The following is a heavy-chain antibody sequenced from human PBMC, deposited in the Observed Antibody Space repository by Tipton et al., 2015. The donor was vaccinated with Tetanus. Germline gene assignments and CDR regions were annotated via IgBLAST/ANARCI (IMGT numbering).Heavy chain of an antibody. CDR3: LGHGGYSS. Sequence: SLRLSCAVSGFTVSNSHTSWVHQAPGKGLECVSMIYANGATSYADSVKGRFSISRDNSKNIVFLQMNALRVEDTAVYYCLGHGGYSSWGQGTLVTVSS. D-gene: IGHD5-12*01. CDR2: IYANGAT. J-gene: IGHJ5*02. V-gene: IGHV3-53*01. CDR1: GFTVSNSH.